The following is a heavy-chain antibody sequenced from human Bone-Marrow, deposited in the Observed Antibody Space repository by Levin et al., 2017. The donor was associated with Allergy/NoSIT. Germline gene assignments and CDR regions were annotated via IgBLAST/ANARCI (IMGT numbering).Heavy chain of an antibody. V-gene: IGHV4-30-4*01. D-gene: IGHD2-15*01. CDR1: GGSISSGDDY. CDR3: ARCTGGTCYTGLDY. CDR2: IYYSGST. Sequence: SETLSLTCTVSGGSISSGDDYCSWIRQPPGTGLEWIGYIYYSGSTYYNPSLKSRVTISVDTSKNQFSLRLSFVTATDTAVYYCARCTGGTCYTGLDYWGQGTLVTVSS. J-gene: IGHJ4*02.